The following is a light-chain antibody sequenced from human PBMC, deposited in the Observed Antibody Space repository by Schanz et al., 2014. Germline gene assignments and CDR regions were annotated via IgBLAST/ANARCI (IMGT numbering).Light chain of an antibody. J-gene: IGLJ1*01. CDR2: DVS. CDR3: SSYTSISTRNYV. Sequence: QSALTQPASVSASPGQSITISCTGTSSDVGGYNYVSWYQQYPGKAPKLIIYDVSNRPSGVSNRFSGSRSGNTASLTISGLQAEDEADYYCSSYTSISTRNYVFGSGTKVTVL. V-gene: IGLV2-14*01. CDR1: SSDVGGYNY.